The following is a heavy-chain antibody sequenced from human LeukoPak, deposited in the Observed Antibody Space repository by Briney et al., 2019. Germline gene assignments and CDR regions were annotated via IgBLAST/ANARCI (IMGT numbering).Heavy chain of an antibody. CDR3: ARAILAVGSSQVRGWFDP. J-gene: IGHJ5*02. D-gene: IGHD2-2*01. Sequence: AASVKVSCKASGYTFTSYGISWVRQAPGQGLEWMGWISAYNGNTNYAQKLQGRVTMTTDTSTSTAYMELRSLRSDDTAVYYCARAILAVGSSQVRGWFDPWGQGTLVTVSS. CDR1: GYTFTSYG. CDR2: ISAYNGNT. V-gene: IGHV1-18*01.